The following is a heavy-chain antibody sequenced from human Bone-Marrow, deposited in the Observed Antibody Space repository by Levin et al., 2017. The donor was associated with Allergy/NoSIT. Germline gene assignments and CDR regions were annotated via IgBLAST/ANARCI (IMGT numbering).Heavy chain of an antibody. D-gene: IGHD2-2*01. V-gene: IGHV4-4*02. CDR3: ARWSRGGSSSFSYVDY. CDR2: IYHTGSP. Sequence: SETLSLTCAVSGGSISSSDWWSWVRQPPGKGLEWIGEIYHTGSPNYNPSLKSRVTISVDNSKNQFSLKLSSVTAADTAVYYCARWSRGGSSSFSYVDYWGQGTLVTVSS. J-gene: IGHJ4*02. CDR1: GGSISSSDW.